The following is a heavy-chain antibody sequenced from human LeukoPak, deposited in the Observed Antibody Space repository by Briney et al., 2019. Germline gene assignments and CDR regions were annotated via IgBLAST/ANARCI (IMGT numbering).Heavy chain of an antibody. CDR3: ARDSGYNAFDY. V-gene: IGHV3-7*05. CDR1: GSLFSNSW. CDR2: INQDGSAK. Sequence: SGGSLRLSCADSGSLFSNSWMAWVRQAPGRGLEWLANINQDGSAKTCVDSVKGRFTISRDNAKNSLYLQMNSLRAEDTAMYYCARDSGYNAFDYWGQGTLVTVSS. J-gene: IGHJ4*02. D-gene: IGHD5-12*01.